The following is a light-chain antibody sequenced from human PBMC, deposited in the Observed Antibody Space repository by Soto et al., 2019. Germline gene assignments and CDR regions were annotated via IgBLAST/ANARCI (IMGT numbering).Light chain of an antibody. CDR3: QQYGSSPLT. Sequence: EIVLTQSPVTLSLSPGERATLSCRASQSVSSSYLAWYQQKPGQAPRLLIYGASSRATGIPDRFSGSGSGTDFTRTISRLEPEDFAVYYCQQYGSSPLTFGGGTKVDIK. V-gene: IGKV3-20*01. CDR2: GAS. J-gene: IGKJ4*01. CDR1: QSVSSSY.